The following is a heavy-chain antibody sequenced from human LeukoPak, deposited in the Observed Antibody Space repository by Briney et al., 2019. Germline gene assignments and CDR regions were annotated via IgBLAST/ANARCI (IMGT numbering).Heavy chain of an antibody. CDR2: IYYSGAT. Sequence: PSETLSLTCTVSGGSISSSNYYWVWIRQPPGKGLKWIGSIYYSGATYYNPSLESPVTMSVDTSKNQFSLKLSSVTAADTDVYHCARLLRRSIRYFIDYLGQGTLVTVSS. V-gene: IGHV4-39*01. J-gene: IGHJ4*02. CDR1: GGSISSSNYY. D-gene: IGHD2-21*01. CDR3: ARLLRRSIRYFIDY.